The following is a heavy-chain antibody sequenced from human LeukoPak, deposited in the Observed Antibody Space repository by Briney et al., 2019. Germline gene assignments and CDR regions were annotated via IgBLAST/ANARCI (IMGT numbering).Heavy chain of an antibody. CDR3: ARRWYYGRNYYIDV. D-gene: IGHD6-13*01. J-gene: IGHJ6*03. V-gene: IGHV4-34*01. CDR1: GGSFSNYY. Sequence: SETLSLTCAVYGGSFSNYYWSWIRQPPGKGLEWIGEINDSGRTNYNPSLMSRVTVSVDTSKNQFSLRLTSGTATDTAVYYCARRWYYGRNYYIDVWGKGASLSVSS. CDR2: INDSGRT.